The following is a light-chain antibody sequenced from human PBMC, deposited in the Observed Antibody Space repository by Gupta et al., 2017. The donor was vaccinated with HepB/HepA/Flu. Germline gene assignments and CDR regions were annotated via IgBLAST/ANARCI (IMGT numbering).Light chain of an antibody. V-gene: IGLV2-23*02. J-gene: IGLJ2*01. Sequence: QSALTQPASVSGSPGQSITISCTGTSSDVGNYNLVSWYQQDPGKAPKLMIYEVNKRPSGVSNRFSGSKSGNTASLTISGLQAEDEADYYCCSFAGNDVVFGGGTKVTVL. CDR1: SSDVGNYNL. CDR3: CSFAGNDVV. CDR2: EVN.